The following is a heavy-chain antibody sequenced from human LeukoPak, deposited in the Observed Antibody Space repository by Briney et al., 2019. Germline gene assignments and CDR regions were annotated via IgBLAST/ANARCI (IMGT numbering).Heavy chain of an antibody. CDR2: ISSSSSYI. V-gene: IGHV3-21*01. J-gene: IGHJ4*02. Sequence: GGSLRLSCAASGFTFSSYSMNWVRQAPGKGLEWVSSISSSSSYIYYADSVKGRFTISRDNAKNSLYLQMNSLRAEDTAVYYCASRGVIIMGHYFDYWGQGTLVTVSS. D-gene: IGHD3-10*01. CDR1: GFTFSSYS. CDR3: ASRGVIIMGHYFDY.